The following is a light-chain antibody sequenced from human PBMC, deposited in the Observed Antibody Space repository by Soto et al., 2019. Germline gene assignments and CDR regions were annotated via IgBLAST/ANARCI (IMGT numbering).Light chain of an antibody. CDR3: SSYAGSSNV. Sequence: QSALTQPPSASGSPGQSVAISCTGTSSDVGGYNYVSWYQQHPGKAPKLMIYEVNKRPSGVPDRFSGSKSGNTASLIVSGLTAEDEADYYCSSYAGSSNVFGTGTKLTVL. CDR2: EVN. V-gene: IGLV2-8*01. J-gene: IGLJ1*01. CDR1: SSDVGGYNY.